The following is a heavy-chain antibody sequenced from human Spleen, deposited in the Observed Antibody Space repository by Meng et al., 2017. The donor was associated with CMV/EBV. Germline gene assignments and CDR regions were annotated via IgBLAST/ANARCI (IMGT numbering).Heavy chain of an antibody. D-gene: IGHD2-21*01. V-gene: IGHV1-46*01. J-gene: IGHJ4*02. CDR2: INPSGGST. Sequence: ASVKVSCKASGYTFTSYYMHWVRQAPGQGLEWMGIINPSGGSTSYAQKFQGRVTITADKSTSTAYMELSSLRSEDTAVYYCARVGYCGGDLCGADYWGQGTLVTVSS. CDR3: ARVGYCGGDLCGADY. CDR1: GYTFTSYY.